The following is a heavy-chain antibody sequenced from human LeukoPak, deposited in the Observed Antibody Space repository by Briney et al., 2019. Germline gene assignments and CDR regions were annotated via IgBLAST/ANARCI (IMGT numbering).Heavy chain of an antibody. CDR3: ARDRGSYYNYFDY. Sequence: GGSLRLSCAASGFTVSSNYMSWVRQAPGKGLEWVAVISYDGSNKYYADSVKGRFTISRDNSKNTLYLQMNSLRAEDTAVYYCARDRGSYYNYFDYWGQGTLVTVSS. V-gene: IGHV3-30*03. CDR2: ISYDGSNK. J-gene: IGHJ4*02. CDR1: GFTVSSNY. D-gene: IGHD1-26*01.